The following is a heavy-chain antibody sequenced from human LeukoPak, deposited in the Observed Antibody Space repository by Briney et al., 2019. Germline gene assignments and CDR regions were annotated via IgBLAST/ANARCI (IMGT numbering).Heavy chain of an antibody. V-gene: IGHV1-18*01. CDR3: ARERGYSSSSEPLGRFDP. CDR2: ISAYNGNT. J-gene: IGHJ5*02. D-gene: IGHD6-6*01. Sequence: ASVKVSCKASGYTFTSYGISWVRQAPGQGLEWMGWISAYNGNTNYAQKLQGRVTMTTDTSTSTAYMELRSLRSDDTAVYYCARERGYSSSSEPLGRFDPWGQGTLVTVSS. CDR1: GYTFTSYG.